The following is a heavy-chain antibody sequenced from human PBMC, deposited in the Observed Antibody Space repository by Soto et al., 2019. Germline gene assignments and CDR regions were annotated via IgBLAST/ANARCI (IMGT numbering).Heavy chain of an antibody. J-gene: IGHJ4*02. V-gene: IGHV4-31*03. CDR2: IYYSGST. CDR1: GDSISSGGHY. CDR3: ARGVIH. Sequence: SETLSLTCTVSGDSISSGGHYWSWIRQHPGKGLEWIGYIYYSGSTSYNPSLKSRLTISVDTSKNQFSLKLSSVTAADTAVYYCARGVIHWGQGTLVTVSS. D-gene: IGHD3-16*02.